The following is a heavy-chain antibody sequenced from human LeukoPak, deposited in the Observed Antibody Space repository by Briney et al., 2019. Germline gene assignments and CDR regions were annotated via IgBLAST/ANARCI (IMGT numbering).Heavy chain of an antibody. CDR1: GFTFSNYW. CDR2: IKQDGSEK. V-gene: IGHV3-7*01. Sequence: GGSLRLSCAASGFTFSNYWMTWVRQAPGKGLEWVANIKQDGSEKYYVDSVKGRFTISRDNAKNSLYLQMNSLRAEDTAVYYCARVWGSYGLDYWGQGTLVTVSS. CDR3: ARVWGSYGLDY. J-gene: IGHJ4*02. D-gene: IGHD3-16*01.